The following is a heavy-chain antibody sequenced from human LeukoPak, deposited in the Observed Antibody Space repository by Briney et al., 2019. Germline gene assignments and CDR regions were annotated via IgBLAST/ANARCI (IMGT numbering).Heavy chain of an antibody. V-gene: IGHV3-21*01. D-gene: IGHD2-2*02. J-gene: IGHJ6*03. Sequence: KTGGSLRLSCAASGFTFSSYSMNWVRQAPGKGLEWVSSISSSSSYIYYADSVKGRFTISRDNAKNSLYLQMNSLRAEDTAVYYCARGDEVVPAAIYYYYYYMDVWGKGTTVTVSS. CDR2: ISSSSSYI. CDR3: ARGDEVVPAAIYYYYYYMDV. CDR1: GFTFSSYS.